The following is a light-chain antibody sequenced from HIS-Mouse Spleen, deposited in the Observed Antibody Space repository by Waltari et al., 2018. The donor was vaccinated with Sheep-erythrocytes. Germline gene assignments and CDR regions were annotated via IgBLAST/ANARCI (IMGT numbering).Light chain of an antibody. CDR2: QDS. Sequence: SYELTQPPSVSVSPGQTPSITCSGDKLGDKYACWYHQKPGQSPVLVIYQDSKRPSGIPERFSGSKSGNTASLTISGLQAEDEADYYCCSYAGSSTPWVFGGGTKLTVL. CDR3: CSYAGSSTPWV. J-gene: IGLJ3*02. V-gene: IGLV3-1*01. CDR1: KLGDKY.